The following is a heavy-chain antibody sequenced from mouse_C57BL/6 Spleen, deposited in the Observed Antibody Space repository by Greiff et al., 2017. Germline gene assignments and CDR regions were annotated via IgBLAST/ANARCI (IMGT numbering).Heavy chain of an antibody. Sequence: VQLKQSGPELVKPGDSVKISCKASGYSFTGYFMNWVMQSHGKSLEWIGRINPYNGDTFYNQKFKGKATLTVAKSSSTAHMELRSLTAEDSAVYYGARSWYYGSRAYAMDYWGQGTSVTASS. V-gene: IGHV1-20*01. CDR3: ARSWYYGSRAYAMDY. CDR1: GYSFTGYF. J-gene: IGHJ4*01. CDR2: INPYNGDT. D-gene: IGHD1-1*01.